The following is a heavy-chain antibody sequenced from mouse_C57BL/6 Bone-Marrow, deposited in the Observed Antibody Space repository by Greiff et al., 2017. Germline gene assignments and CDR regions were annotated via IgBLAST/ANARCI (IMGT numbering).Heavy chain of an antibody. V-gene: IGHV3-6*01. Sequence: EVQLQQSGPGLVKPSPSLTLSCYVSGYSITSGCYWNLMRRFPGNHLEWMGILTYDGSNNYNPSLKNRTTLTADTAKNQFFLELNSVTTEDTATYYCARDPWGSYFDYWGQGTTLTVSS. CDR2: LTYDGSN. J-gene: IGHJ2*01. CDR1: GYSITSGCY. CDR3: ARDPWGSYFDY.